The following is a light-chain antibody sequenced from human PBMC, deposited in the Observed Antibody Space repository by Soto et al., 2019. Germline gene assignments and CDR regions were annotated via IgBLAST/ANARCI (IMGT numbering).Light chain of an antibody. V-gene: IGLV9-49*01. CDR2: VGTGGIVG. J-gene: IGLJ2*01. CDR3: GADHGSGSNFVYLV. Sequence: QSVLTQPPSASASLGASVTLTCTLSSGYSNYKVDWYQQRPGKGPRFVMRVGTGGIVGSKGDGIPDRFSVLGSGLNRYLTIKNIQEEDESHYHCGADHGSGSNFVYLVFGGGTKVTVL. CDR1: SGYSNYK.